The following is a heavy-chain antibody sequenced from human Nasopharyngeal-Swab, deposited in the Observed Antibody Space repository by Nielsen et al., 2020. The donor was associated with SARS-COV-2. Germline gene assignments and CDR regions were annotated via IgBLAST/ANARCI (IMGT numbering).Heavy chain of an antibody. V-gene: IGHV3-30-3*02. J-gene: IGHJ6*03. Sequence: VRQMPGKGLEWVAVISYDGSNKYCADSVKGRFTISRDNSKNTLYLQMNSLRAEDTAVYYCAKRSFDYVWGTYNYMDVWGKGTTVTVSS. CDR2: ISYDGSNK. CDR3: AKRSFDYVWGTYNYMDV. D-gene: IGHD3-16*01.